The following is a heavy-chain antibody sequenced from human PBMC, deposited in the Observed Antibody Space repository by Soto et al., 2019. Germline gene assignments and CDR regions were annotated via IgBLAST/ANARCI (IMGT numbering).Heavy chain of an antibody. CDR2: ISGSSDST. CDR3: ARRGSGSYYDY. D-gene: IGHD1-26*01. V-gene: IGHV3-23*01. J-gene: IGHJ4*02. CDR1: GFTFSSYA. Sequence: EVQLLESGGGLVQPGGSLRFSCAASGFTFSSYAMNWVRQAPGKGLEWVSVISGSSDSTYYADSVKGRFTISRDNSKNTLYLQMNSLRAEDTAICYCARRGSGSYYDYWGQGTLVTVSS.